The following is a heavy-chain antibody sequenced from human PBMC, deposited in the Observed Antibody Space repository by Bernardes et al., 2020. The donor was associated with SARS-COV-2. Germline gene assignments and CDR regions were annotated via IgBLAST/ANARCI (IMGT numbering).Heavy chain of an antibody. CDR2: MNPNSGNT. CDR3: ARTNYYDSSGYYRNYYYGMDV. CDR1: GYTFTSYD. D-gene: IGHD3-22*01. Sequence: ASVKVSCKASGYTFTSYDINWVRQATGQGLEWMGLMNPNSGNTGYAQKFQGRVTMTRNTSISTAYMELSSLRSEDTAVYYCARTNYYDSSGYYRNYYYGMDVWGQGTTVTVSS. V-gene: IGHV1-8*01. J-gene: IGHJ6*02.